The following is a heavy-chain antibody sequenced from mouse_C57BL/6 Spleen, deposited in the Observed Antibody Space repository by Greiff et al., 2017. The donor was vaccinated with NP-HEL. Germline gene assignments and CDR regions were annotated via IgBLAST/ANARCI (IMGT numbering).Heavy chain of an antibody. V-gene: IGHV3-6*01. CDR3: ARADYYGSSYSWYFDV. D-gene: IGHD1-1*01. CDR1: GYSITSGYY. J-gene: IGHJ1*03. Sequence: EVKLVESGPGLVKPSQSLSLTCSVTGYSITSGYYWNWIRQFPGNKLEWMGYISYDGSNNYNPSLKNRISITRDTSKNQFFLKLNSVTTEDTATYYCARADYYGSSYSWYFDVWGTGTTVTVSS. CDR2: ISYDGSN.